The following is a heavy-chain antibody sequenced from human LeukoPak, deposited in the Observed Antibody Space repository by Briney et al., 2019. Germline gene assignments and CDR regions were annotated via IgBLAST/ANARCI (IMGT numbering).Heavy chain of an antibody. D-gene: IGHD1-26*01. V-gene: IGHV1-69*13. J-gene: IGHJ3*02. CDR2: IIPIFGTA. Sequence: SVKVSCKASGGTFSSYAISWVRQAPGQGLEWMGGIIPIFGTANYAQKFQGRVTITADESTSTAYMELGSLRSEDTAVYYCARDHGGGSYERGAFDIWGQGTMVTVSS. CDR1: GGTFSSYA. CDR3: ARDHGGGSYERGAFDI.